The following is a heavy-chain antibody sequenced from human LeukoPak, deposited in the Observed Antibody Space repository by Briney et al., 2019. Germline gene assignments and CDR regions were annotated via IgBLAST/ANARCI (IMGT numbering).Heavy chain of an antibody. V-gene: IGHV1-24*01. CDR2: FDPEDGET. J-gene: IGHJ5*02. CDR3: ATDTRPMVRGSRFDP. D-gene: IGHD3-10*01. CDR1: GYTLTELS. Sequence: GASVKVSCKVSGYTLTELSMYWVRQAPGKGLEWMGGFDPEDGETIYAQKFQGRVTMTEDTSTDTAYMELSSLRSEDTAVYYCATDTRPMVRGSRFDPWGQGTLVTVSS.